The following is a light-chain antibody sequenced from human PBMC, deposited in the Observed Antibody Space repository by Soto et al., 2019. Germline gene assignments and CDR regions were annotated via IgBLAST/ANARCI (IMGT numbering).Light chain of an antibody. Sequence: DFQMTQSPSTLSASIGDRVTITCRASQSISTWLAWYQQKPGKAPKLLIYAASTLENGVPTRFSGTGSETEFTLTVSSLQPDDSATYYCQQYNDYITFGQGTRLEI. CDR1: QSISTW. CDR3: QQYNDYIT. V-gene: IGKV1-5*01. CDR2: AAS. J-gene: IGKJ5*01.